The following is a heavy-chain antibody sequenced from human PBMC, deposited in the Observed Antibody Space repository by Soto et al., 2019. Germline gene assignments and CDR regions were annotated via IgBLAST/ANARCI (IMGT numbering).Heavy chain of an antibody. Sequence: QVHLVESGGGVVQPGRSLRLSCAASGFTFSSYGMHWVRQAPGKGLEWVAVILYDGSKKYYADSVKGRFTISRDNSKNTLYLQMSSLRAEDTAPYYCVKDGSSGWPYFDDMDVWGQGTTVTVAS. CDR2: ILYDGSKK. CDR1: GFTFSSYG. J-gene: IGHJ6*02. D-gene: IGHD6-19*01. CDR3: VKDGSSGWPYFDDMDV. V-gene: IGHV3-30*18.